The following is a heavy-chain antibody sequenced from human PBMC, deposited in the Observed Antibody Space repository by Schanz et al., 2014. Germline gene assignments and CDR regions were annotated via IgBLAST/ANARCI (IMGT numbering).Heavy chain of an antibody. D-gene: IGHD1-1*01. CDR1: GFIFGSSV. CDR3: AKKVLAYNPFDS. Sequence: EVQLLESGGGLIQPGGSLRLSCAASGFIFGSSVMAWVRQAPGKGLEWVSGITGASDHIDYAESVKGRFTISRDNSKNTLYLQMDSLRAEDTAVYFCAKKVLAYNPFDSWGQGTLVTVSS. V-gene: IGHV3-23*01. J-gene: IGHJ4*02. CDR2: ITGASDHI.